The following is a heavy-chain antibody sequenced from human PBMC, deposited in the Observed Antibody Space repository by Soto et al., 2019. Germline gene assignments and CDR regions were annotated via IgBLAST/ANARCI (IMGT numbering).Heavy chain of an antibody. V-gene: IGHV3-33*01. J-gene: IGHJ6*02. CDR1: GFTFSSYG. CDR2: IWYDGSNK. CDR3: ARDMRIAAAGPYYYYGMDV. Sequence: PGGSLRLSCAASGFTFSSYGMHWVRQAPGKGLEWVAVIWYDGSNKYYADSVKGRFTISRDNSKNTLYLQMNSLRAEDTAVYYCARDMRIAAAGPYYYYGMDVWGQGTTVTVSS. D-gene: IGHD6-13*01.